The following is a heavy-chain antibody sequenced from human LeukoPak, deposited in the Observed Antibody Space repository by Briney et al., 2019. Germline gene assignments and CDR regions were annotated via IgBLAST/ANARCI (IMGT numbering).Heavy chain of an antibody. V-gene: IGHV3-23*01. CDR2: ISGSGGST. CDR3: AKETYYYDSSGYYWGAFDI. J-gene: IGHJ3*02. Sequence: GGSLRLSCAASGFTFSSYAMSWVRQAPGKGLEWVSAISGSGGSTYYADSVKGRFTISRDNSKNTLYLQMNSLRAEDTAVYYCAKETYYYDSSGYYWGAFDIWGQGTMVTVSS. CDR1: GFTFSSYA. D-gene: IGHD3-22*01.